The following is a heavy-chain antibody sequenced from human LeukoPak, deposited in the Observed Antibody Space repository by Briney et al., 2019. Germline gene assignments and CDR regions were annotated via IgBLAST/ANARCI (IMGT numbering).Heavy chain of an antibody. CDR2: IYAGGST. CDR3: ARGFGKAAADVFGGYTMDV. D-gene: IGHD6-13*01. Sequence: GESLRLSCAASGLTVSSNYMSWVRQAPGKGLEWVSLIYAGGSTYYADSVRGRFTISRDNSKNTLYLQMNSLTPEDTAVYYCARGFGKAAADVFGGYTMDVWGQGTTVIVSS. V-gene: IGHV3-66*02. J-gene: IGHJ6*02. CDR1: GLTVSSNY.